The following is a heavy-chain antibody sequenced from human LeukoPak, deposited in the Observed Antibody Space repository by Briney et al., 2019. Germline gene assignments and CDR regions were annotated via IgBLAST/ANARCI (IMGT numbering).Heavy chain of an antibody. CDR1: GFTFSSYW. V-gene: IGHV3-7*01. CDR3: ARTSRSGWTSWYFDL. D-gene: IGHD6-19*01. J-gene: IGHJ2*01. Sequence: GGSLRLSCAASGFTFSSYWMSWVRQAPGKGLEWVANIKQDGSEKYYVDSVKGRFTISRDNAKNSLYLQMNSLRAEDTAVYYCARTSRSGWTSWYFDLWGRGTLVTVSS. CDR2: IKQDGSEK.